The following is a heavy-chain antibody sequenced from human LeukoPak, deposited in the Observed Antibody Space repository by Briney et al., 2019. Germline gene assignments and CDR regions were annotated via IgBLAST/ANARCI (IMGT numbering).Heavy chain of an antibody. D-gene: IGHD3-10*01. CDR2: ITTISHYI. CDR1: GFTLSDYH. CDR3: ARSGGPGTYHQLRYNWFDP. J-gene: IGHJ5*02. V-gene: IGHV3-21*01. Sequence: GGSLRLSCAASGFTLSDYHMTWCRQAPGKGLKRLSSITTISHYIYYAGAVRGRFTISRDNAKNSLYLQMNSLGGEDTAVYYCARSGGPGTYHQLRYNWFDPWGQGTLVTVSS.